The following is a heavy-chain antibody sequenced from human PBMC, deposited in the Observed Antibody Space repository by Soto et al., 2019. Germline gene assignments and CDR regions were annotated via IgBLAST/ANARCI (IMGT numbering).Heavy chain of an antibody. CDR2: IFSSGST. Sequence: ETLSLTCTVSGVSITDYSWVWIRQPAGKGLEWIGRIFSSGSTNYNPSLKGRITMSLDTSKNQFSLKLNSATATDTAVYFCARDQGVVVTADNWFDPWGQGILVTSPQ. D-gene: IGHD2-21*02. CDR1: GVSITDYS. J-gene: IGHJ5*02. CDR3: ARDQGVVVTADNWFDP. V-gene: IGHV4-4*07.